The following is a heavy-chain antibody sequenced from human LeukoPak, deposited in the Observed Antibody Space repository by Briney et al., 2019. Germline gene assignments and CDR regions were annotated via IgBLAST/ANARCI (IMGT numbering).Heavy chain of an antibody. V-gene: IGHV3-33*01. Sequence: GRSLRLSCAASGFTFSSYGMHWVRQAPGKGLEWVAVIWYDGSNEYYADSVKGRFTISRDNSKNTLYLQMNSLRAEDTAVYYCARDVYYDILTGSVGMDVWGKGTTVTVSS. CDR3: ARDVYYDILTGSVGMDV. J-gene: IGHJ6*04. CDR1: GFTFSSYG. CDR2: IWYDGSNE. D-gene: IGHD3-9*01.